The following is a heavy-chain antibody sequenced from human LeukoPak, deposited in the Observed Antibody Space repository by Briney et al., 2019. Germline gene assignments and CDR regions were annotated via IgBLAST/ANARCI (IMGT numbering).Heavy chain of an antibody. J-gene: IGHJ4*02. D-gene: IGHD6-19*01. Sequence: ASVKVSCKASGGTFSSYTISWVRQAPGQGLEWMGGIIPIFGTANYAQKSQGRVTITADESTSTAYMELSSLRSEDTAVYYCARGIAVAGTGYFDYWGQGTLVTVSS. CDR2: IIPIFGTA. CDR1: GGTFSSYT. V-gene: IGHV1-69*13. CDR3: ARGIAVAGTGYFDY.